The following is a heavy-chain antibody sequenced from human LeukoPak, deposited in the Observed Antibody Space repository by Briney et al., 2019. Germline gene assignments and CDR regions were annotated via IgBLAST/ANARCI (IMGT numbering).Heavy chain of an antibody. V-gene: IGHV3-30*02. D-gene: IGHD2-2*01. CDR1: GFTFSSYA. J-gene: IGHJ5*02. CDR3: TTEPPMDFFVVLPA. Sequence: GGSLRLSCAASGFTFSSYAMHWVRQAPGKGLEWVTFIRYDGSNKYYADSVKGRFTISRDNSKNTLYLQMNSLKTEDTAVYYCTTEPPMDFFVVLPAWGQGTLVTVSS. CDR2: IRYDGSNK.